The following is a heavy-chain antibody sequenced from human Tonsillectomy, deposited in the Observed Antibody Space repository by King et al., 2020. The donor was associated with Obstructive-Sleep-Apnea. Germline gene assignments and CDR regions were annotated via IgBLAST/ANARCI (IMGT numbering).Heavy chain of an antibody. CDR2: IYHSGST. CDR1: GYSISSGYY. V-gene: IGHV4-38-2*02. J-gene: IGHJ5*02. Sequence: VQLQESGPGLVKPSETLSLTCSVSGYSISSGYYWGWIRQPPGKGLEWIASIYHSGSTYYKPSLKSRVTISVDKSKNQLSLNLNSLTAADTAVYYCARVVLDYGYYESWFDPWGQGTLVTVSS. CDR3: ARVVLDYGYYESWFDP. D-gene: IGHD4-17*01.